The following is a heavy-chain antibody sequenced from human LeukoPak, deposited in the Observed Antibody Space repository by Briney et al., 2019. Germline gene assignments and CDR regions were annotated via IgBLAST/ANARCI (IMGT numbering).Heavy chain of an antibody. CDR3: AKGADSSSWYAPIFDY. Sequence: PGGSLRLSCAASGFTFSNYWMHWVRQAPGKGLVWVSQIHPDDSTTTYADSVKGRFTISRDNSKNSLYLQMNSLRAEDTALYYCAKGADSSSWYAPIFDYWGQGTLVTVSS. D-gene: IGHD6-13*01. CDR2: IHPDDSTT. J-gene: IGHJ4*02. CDR1: GFTFSNYW. V-gene: IGHV3-74*01.